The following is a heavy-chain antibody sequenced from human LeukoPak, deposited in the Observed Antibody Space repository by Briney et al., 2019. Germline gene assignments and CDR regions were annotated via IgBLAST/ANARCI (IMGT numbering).Heavy chain of an antibody. Sequence: GGSLRLSCAASGFTFSSYSMNWVRQAPGKGPEWISWITGSGTDIIHADSVKGRFTISRDNAKNSLYLQMNSLRAEDTAVYYCARDQDYGFTYWGQGTLVTVSS. CDR1: GFTFSSYS. D-gene: IGHD4-17*01. J-gene: IGHJ4*02. CDR3: ARDQDYGFTY. V-gene: IGHV3-48*01. CDR2: ITGSGTDI.